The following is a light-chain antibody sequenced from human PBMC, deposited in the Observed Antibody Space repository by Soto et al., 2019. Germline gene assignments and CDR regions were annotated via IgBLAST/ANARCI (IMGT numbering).Light chain of an antibody. CDR1: QGINSW. V-gene: IGKV1D-12*01. CDR2: AAS. CDR3: HQLNSFPIT. J-gene: IGKJ5*01. Sequence: DIQMTQSPSSVSASVGDRVTITCRASQGINSWLAWYQQKPGRAPKLLIYAASSLQSGVPSRFSGSGSGTEFTLTISSLQPEDFATYYCHQLNSFPITFGQGTRLEI.